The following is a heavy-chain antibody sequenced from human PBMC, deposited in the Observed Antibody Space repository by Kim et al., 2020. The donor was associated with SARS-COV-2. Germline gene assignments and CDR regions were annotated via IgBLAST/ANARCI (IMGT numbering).Heavy chain of an antibody. V-gene: IGHV1-18*01. Sequence: GNTNYAQKRQGRVNMTTDTSTSTAYMELRSLRSDDTAVYYCARGSNWGAYWGQGTLVTVSS. CDR2: GNT. D-gene: IGHD7-27*01. CDR3: ARGSNWGAY. J-gene: IGHJ4*02.